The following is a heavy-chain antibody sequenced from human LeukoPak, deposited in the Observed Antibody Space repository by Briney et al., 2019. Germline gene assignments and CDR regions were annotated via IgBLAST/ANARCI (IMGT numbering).Heavy chain of an antibody. CDR1: GFTFSRSA. D-gene: IGHD6-19*01. CDR2: ISSSGNT. CDR3: VRGVAGSDY. V-gene: IGHV3-13*01. Sequence: PGGSLRLSCAASGFTFSRSAMTWVRQTPGKGLDWVSSISSSGNTYYADSVKGRFTISRENAKNSLYLQTDSLRAGDTAVYYCVRGVAGSDYWGQGTLVTVSS. J-gene: IGHJ4*02.